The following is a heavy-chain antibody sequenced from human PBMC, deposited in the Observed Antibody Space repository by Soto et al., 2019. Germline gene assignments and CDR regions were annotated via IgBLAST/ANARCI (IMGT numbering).Heavy chain of an antibody. CDR2: GST. D-gene: IGHD4-4*01. V-gene: IGHV4-59*09. Sequence: GSTNYNPSLKSRVTISVDTSKNQFSLKLSSVTAAHTAVYYCAKGALKVTPWFDPWGQGTLVTVSS. J-gene: IGHJ5*02. CDR3: AKGALKVTPWFDP.